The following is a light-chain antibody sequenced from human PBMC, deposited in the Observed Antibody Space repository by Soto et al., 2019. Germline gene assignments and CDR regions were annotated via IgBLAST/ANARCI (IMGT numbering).Light chain of an antibody. CDR3: AAWDNNLGGPA. V-gene: IGLV1-47*01. J-gene: IGLJ2*01. CDR2: RNN. Sequence: QSVLTQPPSASGTPGQRVSISCSGSNSNIGSKYVYWYQQLPGTAPKLLMYRNNQRPSGVPDRFSGAKSRASASLVISGLRSEDEADYYCAAWDNNLGGPAFGGGTKLTVL. CDR1: NSNIGSKY.